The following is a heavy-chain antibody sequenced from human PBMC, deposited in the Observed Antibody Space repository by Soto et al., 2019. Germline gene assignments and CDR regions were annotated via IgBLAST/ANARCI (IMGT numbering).Heavy chain of an antibody. V-gene: IGHV1-18*01. D-gene: IGHD6-19*01. J-gene: IGHJ4*02. Sequence: QVQLVQSGAEVKKPGASVKVSCKASGYTFTSYGISWVRQAPGQGLEWMGWISAYNGNTNYAQKLQGRVTMTTDTAXXTDYMELRSLRSDDTAVYYCARGASQYSSGWLFDYWGQGTLVTVSS. CDR2: ISAYNGNT. CDR1: GYTFTSYG. CDR3: ARGASQYSSGWLFDY.